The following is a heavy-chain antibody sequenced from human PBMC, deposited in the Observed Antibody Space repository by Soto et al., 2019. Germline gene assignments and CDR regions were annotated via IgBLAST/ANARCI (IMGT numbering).Heavy chain of an antibody. Sequence: QVQLQESGPGLVKPSGTLSLTCGVSGDSVSNSTWWSWVRQPPGKGLEWVGEIYHTGSSNYNPSLRSRDTNAVVKLKNQFSVKITSVTAANTAVDYCAGACRPCDNNVGHSGGALDIWGRGTMVTVSS. J-gene: IGHJ3*02. CDR3: AGACRPCDNNVGHSGGALDI. D-gene: IGHD3-10*01. CDR1: GDSVSNSTW. CDR2: IYHTGSS. V-gene: IGHV4-4*02.